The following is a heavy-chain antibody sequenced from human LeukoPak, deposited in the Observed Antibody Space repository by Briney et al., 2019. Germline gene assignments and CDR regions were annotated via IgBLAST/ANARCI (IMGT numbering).Heavy chain of an antibody. J-gene: IGHJ4*02. CDR3: GRLADKKLQRFLDY. V-gene: IGHV1-18*01. Sequence: ASVKVSCKASGYTFTSYGISWVRQAPGQGLEWMGWISAYNGDTNYAQNVQGRLTMTTDTSTGTAYMERRSLRSDDTAVYYCGRLADKKLQRFLDYWGQGTLVTVSS. CDR1: GYTFTSYG. CDR2: ISAYNGDT. D-gene: IGHD2-15*01.